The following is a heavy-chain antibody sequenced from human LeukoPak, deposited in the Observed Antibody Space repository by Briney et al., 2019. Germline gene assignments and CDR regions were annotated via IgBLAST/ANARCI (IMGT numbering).Heavy chain of an antibody. D-gene: IGHD1-14*01. CDR2: ISRDGTIT. CDR1: GVTFSGHS. J-gene: IGHJ5*01. CDR3: ARGWYGPDS. Sequence: GGSLRLSCAASGVTFSGHSMHWVRQAPGKGLVWVSGISRDGTITNYADAVKGRFTISRDNAKNTLYLQMNSQRVQDTAVYSSARGWYGPDSCGQGTLVTVSS. V-gene: IGHV3-74*01.